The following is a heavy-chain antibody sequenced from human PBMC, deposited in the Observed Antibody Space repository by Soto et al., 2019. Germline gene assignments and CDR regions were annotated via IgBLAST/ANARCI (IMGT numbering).Heavy chain of an antibody. V-gene: IGHV3-30-3*01. Sequence: PGGSLRLSCAASGFTFSDCAMHWIRQAPGKGLEWVALISNDGTNKYYAHSVKGRLTISRDNSKSILYLQMNSLRAEDTALYYCAAAFLAAEIDFWGHGTLVPVYS. CDR1: GFTFSDCA. CDR2: ISNDGTNK. D-gene: IGHD6-13*01. J-gene: IGHJ4*01. CDR3: AAAFLAAEIDF.